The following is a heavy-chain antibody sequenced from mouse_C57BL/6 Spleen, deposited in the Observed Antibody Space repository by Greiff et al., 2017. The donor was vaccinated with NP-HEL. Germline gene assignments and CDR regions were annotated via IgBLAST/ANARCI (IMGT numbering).Heavy chain of an antibody. D-gene: IGHD3-2*02. Sequence: VQLQQPGAELVKPGASVKMSCKASGYTFTSYWITWVKQRPGQGLEWIGDIYPGSGSTNYNEKFKSKATLTVDTSSSTAYMQLSRLTSEDSAVYYCARRTRYSSGTSFFFACWGQGTLVTVSA. CDR3: ARRTRYSSGTSFFFAC. CDR1: GYTFTSYW. CDR2: IYPGSGST. V-gene: IGHV1-55*01. J-gene: IGHJ3*01.